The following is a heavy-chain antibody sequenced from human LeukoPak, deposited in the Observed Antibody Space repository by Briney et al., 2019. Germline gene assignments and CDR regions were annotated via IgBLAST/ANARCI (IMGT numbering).Heavy chain of an antibody. CDR3: AREASSSTDV. Sequence: GGSLRLSCAASGFTFSSYAMSWVRQAPGKGLEWVSYISSSGGSTYYADSVKGRFTISRDNSKNPLFLQMNSLRAEDTAVYYCAREASSSTDVWGKGTTVTVSS. J-gene: IGHJ6*04. CDR2: ISSSGGST. D-gene: IGHD6-6*01. V-gene: IGHV3-23*01. CDR1: GFTFSSYA.